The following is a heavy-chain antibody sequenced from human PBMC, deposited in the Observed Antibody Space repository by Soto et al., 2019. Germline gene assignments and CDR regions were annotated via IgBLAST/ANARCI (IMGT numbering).Heavy chain of an antibody. CDR1: GGSFSGYY. CDR3: ARGGTWIQLWLGYYFDY. J-gene: IGHJ4*02. Sequence: SETLSLTCAVYGGSFSGYYWSWILQPPGKGLEWIGEINHSGSTNYNPSLKSRVTISVDTSKNQFSLKLSSVTAADTAVYYCARGGTWIQLWLGYYFDYWGQGTLVTVSS. D-gene: IGHD5-18*01. CDR2: INHSGST. V-gene: IGHV4-34*01.